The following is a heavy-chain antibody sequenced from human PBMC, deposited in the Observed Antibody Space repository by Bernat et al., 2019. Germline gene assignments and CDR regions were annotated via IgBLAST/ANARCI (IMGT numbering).Heavy chain of an antibody. J-gene: IGHJ6*02. V-gene: IGHV3-48*01. CDR1: GFTFSSYS. Sequence: VQLVESGGGVVQPGGSLRLSCAASGFTFSSYSMNWVRQAPGKGLEWVSYISSSSSTIYYADSVKGRFTISRDNAKNSLYLQMNSLRAEDTAVYYCASPPMKDWDVWGQGTTVTVSS. CDR2: ISSSSSTI. CDR3: ASPPMKDWDV. D-gene: IGHD3/OR15-3a*01.